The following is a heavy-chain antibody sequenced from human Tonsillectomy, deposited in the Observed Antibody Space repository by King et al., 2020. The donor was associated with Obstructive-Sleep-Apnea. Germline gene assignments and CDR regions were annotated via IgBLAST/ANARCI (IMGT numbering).Heavy chain of an antibody. V-gene: IGHV2-70*01. D-gene: IGHD3-22*01. CDR3: ARAYASPPDYYYDRGFDT. J-gene: IGHJ5*02. CDR2: IDSDDDK. Sequence: VTLKESGPALVKPTQTVTLTCTFSGFSLTTSGMSVNWIRQPPGQALEWLALIDSDDDKYYNKSLKARLTISKDTSKNQVVLTMTNMDPVDTATYFCARAYASPPDYYYDRGFDTWGQGTLVTVSS. CDR1: GFSLTTSGMS.